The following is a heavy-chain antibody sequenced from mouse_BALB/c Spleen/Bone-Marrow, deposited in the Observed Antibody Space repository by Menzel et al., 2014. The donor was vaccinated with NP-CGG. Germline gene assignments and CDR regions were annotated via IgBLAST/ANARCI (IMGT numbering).Heavy chain of an antibody. CDR2: IRNKANGHTT. V-gene: IGHV7-3*02. CDR1: GFTFTDYY. J-gene: IGHJ2*01. CDR3: ARDKGRVFFDY. Sequence: EVQVVESGGGLVQPGGSLRLSCATSGFTFTDYYMNWVRQPPGKALEWLGFIRNKANGHTTEYSASVKSRFTISRDNSQNILYLQMNTLRADDSATYYCARDKGRVFFDYWGQGTTLTVSS.